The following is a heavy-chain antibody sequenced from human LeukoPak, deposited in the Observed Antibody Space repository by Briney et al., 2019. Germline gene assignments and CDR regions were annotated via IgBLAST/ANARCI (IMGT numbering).Heavy chain of an antibody. CDR3: ARDRTRTMVRGVIMGY. J-gene: IGHJ4*02. V-gene: IGHV3-7*03. CDR2: IKQDGSEK. D-gene: IGHD3-10*01. Sequence: GGSLRLSCAASGFTFSSYWMSWVRQAPGKGLEWVANIKQDGSEKYYVDSVKGRFTISRGNAKNSLYLQMNSLRAEDTAVYYCARDRTRTMVRGVIMGYWGQGTLVTVSS. CDR1: GFTFSSYW.